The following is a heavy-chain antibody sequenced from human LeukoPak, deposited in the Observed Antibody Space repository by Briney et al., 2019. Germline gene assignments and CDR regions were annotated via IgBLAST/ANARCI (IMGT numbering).Heavy chain of an antibody. Sequence: SETLSLTCTVSGGSISSYYWSWIRQPAGKGLEWIGRIYTSGSTNYNPSLKSRVTMSVDTSKNQFSLKLSSVTAADTAVYYCARDTFTGYSSGWYGGGDFDYWGQGTLVTVSS. CDR3: ARDTFTGYSSGWYGGGDFDY. V-gene: IGHV4-4*07. CDR2: IYTSGST. J-gene: IGHJ4*02. D-gene: IGHD6-19*01. CDR1: GGSISSYY.